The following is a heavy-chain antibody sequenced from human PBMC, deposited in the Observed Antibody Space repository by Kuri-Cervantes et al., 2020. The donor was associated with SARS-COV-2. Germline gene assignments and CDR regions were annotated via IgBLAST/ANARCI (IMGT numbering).Heavy chain of an antibody. Sequence: GESLKISCAASGFTFSSYSMNWVRQAPGKGLEWVSYISSSSSTIYYADSVKGRFTISRDNAKNSLYLQMNSLRAEDTAVYYCARDLVVPAAILPDYYYYGMDVWGQGTTVTVSS. D-gene: IGHD2-2*01. V-gene: IGHV3-48*01. CDR3: ARDLVVPAAILPDYYYYGMDV. CDR2: ISSSSSTI. CDR1: GFTFSSYS. J-gene: IGHJ6*02.